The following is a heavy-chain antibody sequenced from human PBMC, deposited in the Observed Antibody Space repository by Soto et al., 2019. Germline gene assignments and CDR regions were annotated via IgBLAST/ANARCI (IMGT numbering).Heavy chain of an antibody. V-gene: IGHV3-66*01. CDR2: IQSGGTT. CDR1: GFTVSSKY. D-gene: IGHD2-15*01. Sequence: EVQLVESGGGLVQPGGSLRLSCAASGFTVSSKYMTWVRQAPGKGLVWVSLIQSGGTTYYADSVKGRFTISRDTSENTLHLQMDSLRVEDTAVYYCARDDVLCDGGRCYGIPLDVWGEGTTVTVSS. CDR3: ARDDVLCDGGRCYGIPLDV. J-gene: IGHJ6*04.